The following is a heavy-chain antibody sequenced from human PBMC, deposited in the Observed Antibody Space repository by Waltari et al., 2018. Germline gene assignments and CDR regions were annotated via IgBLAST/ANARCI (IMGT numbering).Heavy chain of an antibody. D-gene: IGHD3-10*01. Sequence: EVQLLESGGGLVQPGGSLRLSCAASGFTFSRYAMSWVRQAPGKGLEWVSAISGSGGSTYYAESVKGRFTISRDNSKNTLYLQMNSLRAEDTAVYYCAKDLSYGSGSFDYWGQGTLVTVSS. V-gene: IGHV3-23*01. CDR3: AKDLSYGSGSFDY. CDR2: ISGSGGST. CDR1: GFTFSRYA. J-gene: IGHJ4*02.